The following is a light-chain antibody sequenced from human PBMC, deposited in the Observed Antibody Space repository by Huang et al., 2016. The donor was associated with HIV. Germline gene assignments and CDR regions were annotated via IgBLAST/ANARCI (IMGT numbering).Light chain of an antibody. CDR1: QSVSSY. J-gene: IGKJ4*01. CDR2: DAS. V-gene: IGKV3-11*01. Sequence: EIVLTQSPATLSLSPGERATLSCRASQSVSSYLAWYQQKPGQAPRLLIYDASNRATGIPARFSGSGSGTDFTLTISSLEPEDFAVYYCQQRSTWPLTFGGWTKVEIK. CDR3: QQRSTWPLT.